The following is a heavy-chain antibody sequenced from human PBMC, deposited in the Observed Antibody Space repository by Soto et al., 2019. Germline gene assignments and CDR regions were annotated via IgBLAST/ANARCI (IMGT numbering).Heavy chain of an antibody. J-gene: IGHJ6*02. D-gene: IGHD3-10*01. Sequence: QVQLVQSGAEVKQPGASVKVSCKASGYTFTSYDINWVRQATGQGLEWMGWMNPNSGNTGYAQKFQGRVTMTRNTPISTADMELSSLRSEDTAVYYCAKSRRGLRGVHYYDGRDVWGQGTTVTVSS. CDR2: MNPNSGNT. CDR1: GYTFTSYD. V-gene: IGHV1-8*01. CDR3: AKSRRGLRGVHYYDGRDV.